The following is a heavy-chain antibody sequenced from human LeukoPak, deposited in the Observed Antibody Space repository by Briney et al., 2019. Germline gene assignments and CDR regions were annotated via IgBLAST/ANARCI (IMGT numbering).Heavy chain of an antibody. D-gene: IGHD3-3*01. CDR1: GYTFTSYY. Sequence: ASVKVSCKASGYTFTSYYMHWVRQAPGQGLEWMGIINPSGGSTSYAQKFQGRVTMTRDMSTSTVYMELSSLRSEDTAVYYCARDRELLEWLSSFDYWGQGTLVTVSS. J-gene: IGHJ4*02. CDR2: INPSGGST. CDR3: ARDRELLEWLSSFDY. V-gene: IGHV1-46*01.